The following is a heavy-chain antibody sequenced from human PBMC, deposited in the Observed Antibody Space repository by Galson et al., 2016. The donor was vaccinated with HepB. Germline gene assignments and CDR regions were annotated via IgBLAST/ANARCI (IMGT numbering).Heavy chain of an antibody. D-gene: IGHD2-2*01. CDR2: MSSDGSDI. CDR1: GFTFSGYA. V-gene: IGHV3-74*01. Sequence: SLRLSCAASGFTFSGYAIHWVRQVPGKGLVWVSRMSSDGSDIRYADSVKDRFTISRDDAKNTVHLQMNSLRAEDTAVYYCAKTGCTGTRCYVNYWGQGTLVTVSS. J-gene: IGHJ4*02. CDR3: AKTGCTGTRCYVNY.